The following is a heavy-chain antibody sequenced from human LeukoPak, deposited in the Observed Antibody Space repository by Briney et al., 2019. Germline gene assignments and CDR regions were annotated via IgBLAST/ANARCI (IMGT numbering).Heavy chain of an antibody. J-gene: IGHJ4*02. CDR3: AKDIGSDILTGYYRGMDY. CDR2: ISRNSGSI. Sequence: PGRSLRLSCAASGFTFDDYAMHWVRQAPGKGLEWVSGISRNSGSIGYADSVKGRFTISRDNAKNSLYLQMNSLRAEDMALYYCAKDIGSDILTGYYRGMDYWGQGTLVTVSS. CDR1: GFTFDDYA. V-gene: IGHV3-9*03. D-gene: IGHD3-9*01.